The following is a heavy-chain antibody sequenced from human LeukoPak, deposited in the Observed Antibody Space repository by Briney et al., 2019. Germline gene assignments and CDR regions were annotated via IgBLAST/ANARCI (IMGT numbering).Heavy chain of an antibody. CDR2: INAGNGNT. CDR3: ARTTAYYYYGMDV. CDR1: GYTFTSYA. J-gene: IGHJ6*02. V-gene: IGHV1-3*01. Sequence: ASVTVSCTASGYTFTSYAMHWVRQAPGQRLEWMGWINAGNGNTKYSQKFQGRVTITRDTSASTAYMELSSLRSGDTAVYYCARTTAYYYYGMDVWGQGTTVTVSS. D-gene: IGHD4-17*01.